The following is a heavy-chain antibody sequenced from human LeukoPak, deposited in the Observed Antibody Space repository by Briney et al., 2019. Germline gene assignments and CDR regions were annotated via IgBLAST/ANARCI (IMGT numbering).Heavy chain of an antibody. J-gene: IGHJ5*02. D-gene: IGHD2-2*02. CDR3: AIWAGYCSGTSCYRGGFDP. V-gene: IGHV1-24*01. Sequence: ASVKVSCKVSGYTLTELSMHWVRQAPGKGLEWMGGFDPEDGETIYAQKFQGRVTMTEDTSTDTAYMELSSLRSEDTAVYYCAIWAGYCSGTSCYRGGFDPWGQGTLVTVSS. CDR2: FDPEDGET. CDR1: GYTLTELS.